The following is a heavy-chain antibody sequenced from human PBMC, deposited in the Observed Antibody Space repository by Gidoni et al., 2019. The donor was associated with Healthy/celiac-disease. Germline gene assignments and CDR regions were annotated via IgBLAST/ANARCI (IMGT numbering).Heavy chain of an antibody. D-gene: IGHD3-22*01. CDR1: GYSIRSGYY. V-gene: IGHV4-38-2*02. CDR2: IYHSGST. J-gene: IGHJ3*02. Sequence: QVQLQESGPGLVKPSETLSLTCTFSGYSIRSGYYCGWIRQPPGKGLEWIGSIYHSGSTYYNPSLKSRVTISVDTSKNQFSLKLSSVTAADTAVYYCARDEILYYYDSSGFLDAFDIWGQGTMVTVSS. CDR3: ARDEILYYYDSSGFLDAFDI.